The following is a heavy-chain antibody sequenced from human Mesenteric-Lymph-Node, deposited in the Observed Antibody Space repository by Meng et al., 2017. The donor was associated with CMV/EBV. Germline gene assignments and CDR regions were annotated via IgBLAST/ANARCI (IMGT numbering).Heavy chain of an antibody. CDR3: ARALSYCSGGRCYSGGMDV. CDR1: GFTFSSYA. Sequence: GGSLRLSCAASGFTFSSYAMHWVRQAPGKGLEWVTFISYDGSNEYYADSVKGRFTISRDTSKNTLYLHMNSLRAEDTAVYYCARALSYCSGGRCYSGGMDVWGQGTTVTVSS. D-gene: IGHD2-15*01. J-gene: IGHJ6*02. V-gene: IGHV3-30-3*01. CDR2: ISYDGSNE.